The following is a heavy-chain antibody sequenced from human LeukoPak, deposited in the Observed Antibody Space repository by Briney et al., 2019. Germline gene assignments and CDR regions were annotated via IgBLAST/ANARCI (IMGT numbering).Heavy chain of an antibody. J-gene: IGHJ4*02. CDR2: IHYSPGYT. V-gene: IGHV3-23*01. CDR1: GFTFSSFA. D-gene: IGHD6-19*01. Sequence: PGGSLRLSCAASGFTFSSFALSWVHQAAGKGLEWVSHIHYSPGYTYYADSVRGRFTISRDNSKNTLFLEMNSLRAEDTAIYYCAKGYSAAWYDFDSWGQGTLVTVSS. CDR3: AKGYSAAWYDFDS.